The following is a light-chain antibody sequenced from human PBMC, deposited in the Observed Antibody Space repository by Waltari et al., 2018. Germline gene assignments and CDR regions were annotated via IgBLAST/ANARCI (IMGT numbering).Light chain of an antibody. CDR3: SSYTSSSVV. CDR2: DVS. CDR1: ISDVGCYNY. Sequence: QSALTQPASVSGSPGQSLPISCPATISDVGCYNYVSWYQQHPGKAPKLMIYDVSNRPPGVSNRFSGSKSGNTASLTISGLQAEDEADYYCSSYTSSSVVFGGGTKLTVL. J-gene: IGLJ2*01. V-gene: IGLV2-14*01.